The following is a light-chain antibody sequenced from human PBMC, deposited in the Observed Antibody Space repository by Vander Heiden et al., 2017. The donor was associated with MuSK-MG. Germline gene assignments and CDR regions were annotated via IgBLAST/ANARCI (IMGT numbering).Light chain of an antibody. V-gene: IGKV1-39*01. CDR2: AAS. CDR1: QSISSY. CDR3: QQSDSTPLT. Sequence: DIQMTQSPSSLSASVGDRVTITCRASQSISSYLNWYQQKPVKAPKLLIYAASSLQSGVPSRFSGSGSGTDFTLTISMLQPEDFATYYCQQSDSTPLTFGGGTKVEIK. J-gene: IGKJ4*01.